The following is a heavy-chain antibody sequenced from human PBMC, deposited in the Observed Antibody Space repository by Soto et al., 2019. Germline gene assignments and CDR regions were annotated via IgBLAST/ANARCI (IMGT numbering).Heavy chain of an antibody. J-gene: IGHJ4*02. CDR2: ISYDGSNK. D-gene: IGHD4-4*01. Sequence: GGSLRLSCAASGFTFSSYGMHWVRQAPGKGLEWVAVISYDGSNKYYADSVKGRFTISRDNSKNTLYLQMNSLRAEDTAVYYCANSVGVNTVTGFDYWGQGTLVTVSS. CDR1: GFTFSSYG. CDR3: ANSVGVNTVTGFDY. V-gene: IGHV3-30*18.